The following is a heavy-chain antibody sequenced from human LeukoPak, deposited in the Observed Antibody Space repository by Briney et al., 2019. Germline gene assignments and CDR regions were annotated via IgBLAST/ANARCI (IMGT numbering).Heavy chain of an antibody. D-gene: IGHD2-2*01. CDR3: ARARGPVVPAYRYFDY. CDR1: GGSFSGYY. J-gene: IGHJ4*02. Sequence: SETLSLTCAVYGGSFSGYYWSWILQPPGKGLEWIGEINHSGSTNYNPSLKSRVTISVDTSKNQFSLKLSSVTAADTAVYYCARARGPVVPAYRYFDYWGQGTLVTVSS. V-gene: IGHV4-34*01. CDR2: INHSGST.